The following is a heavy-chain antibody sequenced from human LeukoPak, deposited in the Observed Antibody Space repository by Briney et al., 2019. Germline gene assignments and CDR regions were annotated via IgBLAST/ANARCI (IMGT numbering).Heavy chain of an antibody. J-gene: IGHJ3*02. CDR2: ISSNGGST. CDR3: ARRNYYVSSGYFSGDAFDI. D-gene: IGHD3-22*01. CDR1: GFTFSSYA. V-gene: IGHV3-64*01. Sequence: GGSLRLSCAASGFTFSSYAMHWVSQAPGKGLEFVSAISSNGGSTYYAKSVKGRFTVSRDNSKNTLSLQMGSLRAEDMAVYYCARRNYYVSSGYFSGDAFDIWGQGTMVTVSS.